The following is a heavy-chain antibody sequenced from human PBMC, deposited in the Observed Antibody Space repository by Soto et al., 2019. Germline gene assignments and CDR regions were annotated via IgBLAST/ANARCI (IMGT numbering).Heavy chain of an antibody. Sequence: GGSLRLSCVASGFTFSSYSMNWVRQAPGKGLEWVSYISSSSSTIYYADSVKGRFTISRDNAKNSLYLQMNSLRAEDTAVYYCATPYGVPNYYYYMDVWGKGTTVTVSS. CDR3: ATPYGVPNYYYYMDV. CDR2: ISSSSSTI. CDR1: GFTFSSYS. D-gene: IGHD4-17*01. J-gene: IGHJ6*03. V-gene: IGHV3-48*01.